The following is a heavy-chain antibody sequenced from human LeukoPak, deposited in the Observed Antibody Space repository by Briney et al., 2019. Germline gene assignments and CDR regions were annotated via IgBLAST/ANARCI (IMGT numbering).Heavy chain of an antibody. J-gene: IGHJ4*02. CDR1: GYTFSSYA. D-gene: IGHD2-2*01. CDR2: ISGSGGST. Sequence: PGGSLRLSCAASGYTFSSYAMSWVRQAPGKGLEWVSAISGSGGSTYYADSVKGRFTISRDNSKNTLYLQMNSPRAEDTAVYYCGKSVREYQLAYFDYWGQGTLVTVSS. V-gene: IGHV3-23*01. CDR3: GKSVREYQLAYFDY.